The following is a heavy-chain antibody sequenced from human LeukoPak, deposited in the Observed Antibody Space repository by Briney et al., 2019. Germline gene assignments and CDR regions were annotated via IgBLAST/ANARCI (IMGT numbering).Heavy chain of an antibody. CDR1: GGSMSSYY. CDR3: ARRRSGYDFFDY. CDR2: IYYSGST. V-gene: IGHV4-59*08. Sequence: PSETLSLTCTVSGGSMSSYYWSWIRQPPGKGLEWVGYIYYSGSTYYNPSLKSRLTISVDTSKDQFSLKVISVTAADTAVYYCARRRSGYDFFDYWGQGTLVTVSS. D-gene: IGHD5-12*01. J-gene: IGHJ4*02.